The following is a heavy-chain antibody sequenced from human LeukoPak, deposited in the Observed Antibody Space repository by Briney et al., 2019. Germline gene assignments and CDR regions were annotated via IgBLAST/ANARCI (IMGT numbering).Heavy chain of an antibody. Sequence: GGSLRLSCVASGLSVSNNYMNWVRQAPGEGLEWVSALYIGGNTYYVDSVRGRFTISRDNSKNTLYLQMNSLRAEDTAIYYCMAAAGYNYDQCWGQGTLVTVSS. CDR1: GLSVSNNY. CDR3: MAAAGYNYDQC. J-gene: IGHJ4*02. CDR2: LYIGGNT. V-gene: IGHV3-53*01. D-gene: IGHD5-18*01.